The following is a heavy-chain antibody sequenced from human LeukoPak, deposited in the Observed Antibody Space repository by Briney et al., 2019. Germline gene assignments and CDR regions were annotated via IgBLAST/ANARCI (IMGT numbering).Heavy chain of an antibody. CDR2: IDQSRST. CDR3: AKDSALAQAVMFDH. Sequence: PSETLSLACTVSGCSISSGYYWGCIRQPPGKGLEWTASIDQSRSTYYNSSLDSRTPLSVDPSKNQYSLKLSSVTAAATAVYYCAKDSALAQAVMFDHWGQGTLVTVSS. CDR1: GCSISSGYY. J-gene: IGHJ4*02. V-gene: IGHV4-38-2*02. D-gene: IGHD6-19*01.